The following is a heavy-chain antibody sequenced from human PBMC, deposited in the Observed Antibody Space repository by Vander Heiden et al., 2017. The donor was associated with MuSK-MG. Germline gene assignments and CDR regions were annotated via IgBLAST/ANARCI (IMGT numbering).Heavy chain of an antibody. D-gene: IGHD3-22*01. J-gene: IGHJ4*01. CDR1: GYTFTSHF. CDR2: TGPHDGST. V-gene: IGHV1-46*01. CDR3: ARESGEHCDTSHGFSPNFDH. Sequence: QVQLVQSGAEVKKPGASVKISCTASGYTFTSHFMNWVRLAPGQRLEWMAITGPHDGSTNYAQRFQGRGTGSSDTSTSTVYMELTGLSSEDTAVYYCARESGEHCDTSHGFSPNFDHWGQGTLVTVSS.